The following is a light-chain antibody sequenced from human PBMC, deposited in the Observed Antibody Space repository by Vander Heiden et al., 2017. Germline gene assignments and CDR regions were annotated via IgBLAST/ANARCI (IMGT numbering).Light chain of an antibody. CDR1: QSVSSN. V-gene: IGKV3-15*01. J-gene: IGKJ4*01. Sequence: EIVMTQSPATLSVSPGERATLSCRASQSVSSNLAWYQQKPGQAPRLLIYGASTRATDIPARFSGSGSGTEFTLTISSLQSEDFAVYYCQQYNNWPPLTFGGWTKVEIK. CDR3: QQYNNWPPLT. CDR2: GAS.